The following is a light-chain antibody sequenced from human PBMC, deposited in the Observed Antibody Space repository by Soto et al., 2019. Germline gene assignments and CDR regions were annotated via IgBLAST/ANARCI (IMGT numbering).Light chain of an antibody. V-gene: IGKV3-20*01. J-gene: IGKJ3*01. CDR2: GSS. Sequence: EIVLTQSPGTLSLSPGERATLSCRASQSVSSNYLAWYQQKAGQAPRLLIYGSSSRATGIPDRFSGSGSGTDFTLAISRLEPEDFAVYFCQHYGSSPGLFTFGPGSKFDFK. CDR3: QHYGSSPGLFT. CDR1: QSVSSNY.